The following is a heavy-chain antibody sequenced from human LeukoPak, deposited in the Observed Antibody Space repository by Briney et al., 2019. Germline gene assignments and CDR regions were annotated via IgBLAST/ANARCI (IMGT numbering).Heavy chain of an antibody. V-gene: IGHV4-39*07. CDR3: AREGTMVRGAMDV. D-gene: IGHD3-10*01. Sequence: SETLSLTCTVSGGSISSSSYYWGWTRQPPGKGLEWIGSIDYSGSTYYNPSLKSRVTISVDTSKNQFSLNLSSVTAADTAVYYCAREGTMVRGAMDVWGKGTTVTVSS. CDR1: GGSISSSSYY. J-gene: IGHJ6*03. CDR2: IDYSGST.